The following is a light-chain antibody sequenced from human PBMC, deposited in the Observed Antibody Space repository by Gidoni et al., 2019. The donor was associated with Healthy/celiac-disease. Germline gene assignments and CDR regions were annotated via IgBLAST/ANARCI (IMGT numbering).Light chain of an antibody. CDR1: QGISNS. CDR3: QQYYSTPRLT. V-gene: IGKV1-NL1*01. J-gene: IGKJ4*01. CDR2: AAS. Sequence: DIQMTQSPSSLSASVGDRVTITCRASQGISNSLAWYQQKPGKAPKLLLYAASRLESGVPSRFSGSGSGTDYTLTIISLQPEDFATYYCQQYYSTPRLTFGGGTKVEIK.